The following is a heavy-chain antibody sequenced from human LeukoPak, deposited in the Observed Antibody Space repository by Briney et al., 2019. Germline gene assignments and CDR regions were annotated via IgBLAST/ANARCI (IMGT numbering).Heavy chain of an antibody. V-gene: IGHV4-4*02. CDR2: IYHAGST. D-gene: IGHD6-19*01. CDR1: GASISSSNW. Sequence: PSGTLSLTCTVSGASISSSNWWTWVRQPPGEALEWIGEIYHAGSTKYNPSLRSRLTISVDKSKNSFSLSLTSVTAADTAFYYCAGSAAVTGQFDFWGQGTLVTVSS. CDR3: AGSAAVTGQFDF. J-gene: IGHJ4*02.